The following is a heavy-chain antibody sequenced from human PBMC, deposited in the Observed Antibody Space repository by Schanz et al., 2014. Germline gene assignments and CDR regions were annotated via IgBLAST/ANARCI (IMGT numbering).Heavy chain of an antibody. Sequence: VQLVESGGGLIQPGGSLRLSCAVSGFSVSTNYMSWARQAPGKGLEWVALISYDGSNKYYADSVKGRFTISRDNSKNTLYLQMNSLRPDDTALYYCARDKGGYYPFDYWGRGTLVTVSS. CDR2: ISYDGSNK. J-gene: IGHJ4*02. CDR3: ARDKGGYYPFDY. D-gene: IGHD3-3*01. CDR1: GFSVSTNY. V-gene: IGHV3-30*03.